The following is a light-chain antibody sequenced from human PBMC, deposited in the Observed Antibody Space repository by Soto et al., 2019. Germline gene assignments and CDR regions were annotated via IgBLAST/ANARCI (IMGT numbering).Light chain of an antibody. Sequence: QSALTQPASVSGSPGQSITISCTGTSSDVGGYNYVSWYQQHPGKAPKLMIYDVSNRPSGVSNRFSDSKSGNTASLTISGLQAEDEADYYCSSYTSSSPSFGTGTKVTVL. CDR1: SSDVGGYNY. J-gene: IGLJ1*01. CDR3: SSYTSSSPS. CDR2: DVS. V-gene: IGLV2-14*01.